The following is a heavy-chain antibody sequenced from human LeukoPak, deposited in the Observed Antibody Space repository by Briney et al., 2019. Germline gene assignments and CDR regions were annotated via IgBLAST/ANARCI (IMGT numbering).Heavy chain of an antibody. CDR2: IGTAGDT. V-gene: IGHV3-13*01. J-gene: IGHJ1*01. CDR1: GFTFSSYD. Sequence: GGSLRLSCAASGFTFSSYDMHWVRQATGKGLEWVSAIGTAGDTYYPGSVKGRFTISREDAKNSLYLQMNSLRAEDTAVYYCARGGGQQLVIEYFQHWGQGTLVTVSS. D-gene: IGHD6-13*01. CDR3: ARGGGQQLVIEYFQH.